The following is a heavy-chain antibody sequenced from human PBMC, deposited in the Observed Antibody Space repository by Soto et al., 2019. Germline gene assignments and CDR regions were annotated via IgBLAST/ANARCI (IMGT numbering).Heavy chain of an antibody. CDR2: IYYSGST. Sequence: PSETLSLTCTVSGGSISSGGYYWSWIRQHPGKGLEWIGYIYYSGSTYYNPSLKSRVTISVDTSKNQFSLKLSSVTAADTAVYYCASSAYYYDSSGYYSTSYGMDVWGQGTTVTVSS. V-gene: IGHV4-31*03. CDR3: ASSAYYYDSSGYYSTSYGMDV. J-gene: IGHJ6*02. CDR1: GGSISSGGYY. D-gene: IGHD3-22*01.